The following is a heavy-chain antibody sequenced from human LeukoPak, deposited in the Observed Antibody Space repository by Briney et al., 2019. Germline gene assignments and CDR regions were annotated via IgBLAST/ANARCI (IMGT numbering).Heavy chain of an antibody. V-gene: IGHV1-24*01. CDR3: ATVTWVRVGDCGGDCYSRGAFDI. CDR1: GYTLTELS. Sequence: EAPVKVSCKVSGYTLTELSMHWVRQAPGKGLEWMGGFDPEDGETIYAQKFQGRVTMTEDTSTDTAYMELSSLRSEDTAVYYCATVTWVRVGDCGGDCYSRGAFDIWGQGTMVTVSS. D-gene: IGHD2-21*02. CDR2: FDPEDGET. J-gene: IGHJ3*02.